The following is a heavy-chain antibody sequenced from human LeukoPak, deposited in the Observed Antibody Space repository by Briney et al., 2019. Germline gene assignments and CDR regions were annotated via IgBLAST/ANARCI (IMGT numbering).Heavy chain of an antibody. V-gene: IGHV3-23*01. CDR2: ISNGET. J-gene: IGHJ5*02. D-gene: IGHD2-21*02. Sequence: GGSLRLSCAASGFPFSRHAMSWVRQPPGKGLEWVSAISNGETYYADSVRGRFTISRDDSKNTVYLQMNSLRDEDTALYYCVREAGYCASVCLKSNWFDPWGPGTLVTVSS. CDR1: GFPFSRHA. CDR3: VREAGYCASVCLKSNWFDP.